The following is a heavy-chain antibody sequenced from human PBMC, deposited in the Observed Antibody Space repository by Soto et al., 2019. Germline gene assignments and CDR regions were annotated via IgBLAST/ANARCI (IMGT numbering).Heavy chain of an antibody. J-gene: IGHJ3*02. Sequence: PSETLSLTCAVYGGSFSGYYWSWIHQPPGKGLEWIGEINHSGSTNYNPSLKSRVTISVDTSKNQFSLKLSSVTAADTAVYYCARPSYYDFWSGYTDAFDIWGQGTMVTVSS. CDR1: GGSFSGYY. D-gene: IGHD3-3*01. CDR2: INHSGST. CDR3: ARPSYYDFWSGYTDAFDI. V-gene: IGHV4-34*01.